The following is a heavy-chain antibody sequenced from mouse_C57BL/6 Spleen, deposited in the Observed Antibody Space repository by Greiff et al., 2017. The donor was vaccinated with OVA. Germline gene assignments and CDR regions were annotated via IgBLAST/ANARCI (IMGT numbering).Heavy chain of an antibody. V-gene: IGHV1-64*01. CDR2: IHPNSGST. CDR1: GYTFTSYW. D-gene: IGHD2-4*01. Sequence: VQLQQPGAELVKPGASVKLSCKASGYTFTSYWMHWVKQRPGQGLEWIGMIHPNSGSTNYNEKFKSKATLTVDKSSSTAYMQLSSLTSEDSAVYYCARELRNWCFDVWGTGTTVTVSA. CDR3: ARELRNWCFDV. J-gene: IGHJ1*03.